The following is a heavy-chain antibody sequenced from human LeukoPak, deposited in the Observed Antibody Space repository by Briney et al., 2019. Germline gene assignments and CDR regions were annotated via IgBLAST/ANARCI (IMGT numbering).Heavy chain of an antibody. V-gene: IGHV3-7*05. CDR3: ARESAGGPDY. CDR1: GFILSSHW. Sequence: GGSLRLSCAASGFILSSHWMSWVRQAPGKGLEWVANIKQDGSEQYYVDSVRGRFTISRDNAKNSLYLQMNSLRAEDTAIYYCARESAGGPDYWGQGTLVTVSS. CDR2: IKQDGSEQ. D-gene: IGHD6-19*01. J-gene: IGHJ4*02.